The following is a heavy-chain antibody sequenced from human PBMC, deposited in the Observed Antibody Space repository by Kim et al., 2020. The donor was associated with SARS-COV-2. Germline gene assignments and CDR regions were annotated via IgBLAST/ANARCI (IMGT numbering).Heavy chain of an antibody. Sequence: AEHGKGRFNISRGKSKNTLYRQMNSLRAEDTAVYYCAREVLYSGYDWGGDYWGQGTLVTVSS. D-gene: IGHD5-12*01. CDR3: AREVLYSGYDWGGDY. V-gene: IGHV3-30*07. J-gene: IGHJ4*02.